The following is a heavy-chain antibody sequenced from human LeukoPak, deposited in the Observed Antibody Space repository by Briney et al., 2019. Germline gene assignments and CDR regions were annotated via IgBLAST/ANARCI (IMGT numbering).Heavy chain of an antibody. V-gene: IGHV4-59*08. D-gene: IGHD2-15*01. CDR2: IYYTGST. Sequence: SETLSLTCTVSGVSISSYYWSWIRQPPGKGLEWIGYIYYTGSTNYDPSLNSRVTISVDTSKNQFSLNLNSVTAADTAVYYCARIVGYCSGATCYPRFDPWGQGTLVTVSS. J-gene: IGHJ5*02. CDR3: ARIVGYCSGATCYPRFDP. CDR1: GVSISSYY.